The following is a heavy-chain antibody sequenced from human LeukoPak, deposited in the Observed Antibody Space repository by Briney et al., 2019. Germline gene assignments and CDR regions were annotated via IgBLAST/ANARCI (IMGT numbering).Heavy chain of an antibody. V-gene: IGHV3-23*01. CDR3: ANDLPGRVWFDC. CDR1: GITFSNHA. J-gene: IGHJ4*02. Sequence: GGCLRLSCAASGITFSNHAMSWVRQAPGKGLEWVASIATNGGNTYYADSVKGRFTISRDNSKNTLYLQVNSLRAEDTAIYHCANDLPGRVWFDCWGQGTLVTVSS. CDR2: IATNGGNT. D-gene: IGHD3-16*01.